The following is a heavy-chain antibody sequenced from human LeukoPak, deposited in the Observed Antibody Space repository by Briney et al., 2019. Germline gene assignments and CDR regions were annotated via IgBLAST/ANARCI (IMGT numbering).Heavy chain of an antibody. CDR3: ARGTLFYYYGMDV. D-gene: IGHD2-15*01. CDR2: IYYSGST. J-gene: IGHJ6*02. Sequence: PSETLSLTCTVSGGSISSYYWSWIRQPPGKGLERIGYIYYSGSTNYNPSLKSRVTISVDTSKNQFSLKLSSVTAADTAVYYCARGTLFYYYGMDVWGQGTTVTVSS. V-gene: IGHV4-59*01. CDR1: GGSISSYY.